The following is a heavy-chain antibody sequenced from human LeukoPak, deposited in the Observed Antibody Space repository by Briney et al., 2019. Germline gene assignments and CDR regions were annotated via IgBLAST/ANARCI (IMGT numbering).Heavy chain of an antibody. J-gene: IGHJ1*01. CDR2: INPNSGGT. V-gene: IGHV1-2*02. CDR1: GYTFTGYY. D-gene: IGHD6-13*01. CDR3: ARVLGQQPFFQH. Sequence: ASVKVPCKASGYTFTGYYMHWVRQAPGQGLEWMGWINPNSGGTNYAQKFQGRVTMTRDTSISTAYMELSRLRSDDTAVYYCARVLGQQPFFQHWGQGTLVTVSS.